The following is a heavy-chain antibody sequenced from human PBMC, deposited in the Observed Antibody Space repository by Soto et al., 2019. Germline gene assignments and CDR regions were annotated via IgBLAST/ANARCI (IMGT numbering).Heavy chain of an antibody. CDR2: IGERGDGT. D-gene: IGHD1-26*01. CDR1: GFTFSSHP. CDR3: ENRLGIYYFSGLPFDL. J-gene: IGHJ3*01. V-gene: IGHV3-23*01. Sequence: EVLLLESGGGLVQPGGSLRLSCAASGFTFSSHPMSWVRQAPGKGLEWVSAIGERGDGTAYRDSVKGRFTISRDNFKNMLDLQMDSLRAEDTAVYYCENRLGIYYFSGLPFDLLGQGTMVTVSS.